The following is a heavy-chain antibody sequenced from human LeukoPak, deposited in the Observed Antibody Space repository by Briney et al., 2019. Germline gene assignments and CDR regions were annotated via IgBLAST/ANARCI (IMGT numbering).Heavy chain of an antibody. D-gene: IGHD3-10*01. V-gene: IGHV4-4*07. CDR1: GGSISSYY. J-gene: IGHJ6*02. Sequence: SETLSLACTVSGGSISSYYWSWIRQPAGKGLEWIGRIYTSGSTNYNPSLKSRVTMSVDTSKNQFSLKLSSVTAADTAVYYCARDSPSNSLVRGVRYYYYGMDVWGQGTTVTVSS. CDR3: ARDSPSNSLVRGVRYYYYGMDV. CDR2: IYTSGST.